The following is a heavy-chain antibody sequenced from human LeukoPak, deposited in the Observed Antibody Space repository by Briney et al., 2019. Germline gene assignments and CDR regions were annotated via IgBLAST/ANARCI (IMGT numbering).Heavy chain of an antibody. V-gene: IGHV3-33*01. CDR2: IWYDGSNK. J-gene: IGHJ4*02. CDR1: GFTFSNYG. CDR3: AREGPRGNSQFDY. D-gene: IGHD2/OR15-2a*01. Sequence: GGSLRLSCAASGFTFSNYGMHWVRQAPGKGLEWVALIWYDGSNKYYTDSVKGRLTISRDNSKDILFLQMNGLRAEDTAVYYCAREGPRGNSQFDYWGQGTLVTVSS.